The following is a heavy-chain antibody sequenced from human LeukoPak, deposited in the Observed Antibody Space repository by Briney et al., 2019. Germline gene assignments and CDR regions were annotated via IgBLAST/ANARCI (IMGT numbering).Heavy chain of an antibody. CDR3: AYGYSGYDYCFDY. Sequence: TGGSLRLSCAASGFTFSSYAMSWVRQAPGKGLEWVSTISSSGASTWYADSVKGRFTISRDNSKNTLYLQMNSLRAEDTAVYYCAYGYSGYDYCFDYWGQGTLVTVSS. D-gene: IGHD5-12*01. CDR1: GFTFSSYA. V-gene: IGHV3-23*01. CDR2: ISSSGAST. J-gene: IGHJ4*02.